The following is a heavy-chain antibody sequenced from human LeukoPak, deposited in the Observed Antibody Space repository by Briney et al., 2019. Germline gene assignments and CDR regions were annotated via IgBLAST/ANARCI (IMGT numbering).Heavy chain of an antibody. CDR3: AKGSGYRSDKNWFDP. J-gene: IGHJ5*02. D-gene: IGHD5-18*01. V-gene: IGHV3-23*01. Sequence: PGGSLRLSCAASGFAFSSYAMSWVRQAPGKGLEWVSAISGSGGSTYYADSVKGRFTISRDNSKNTLYLQMNSLRAEDTAVYYCAKGSGYRSDKNWFDPWGQGTLVTVSS. CDR2: ISGSGGST. CDR1: GFAFSSYA.